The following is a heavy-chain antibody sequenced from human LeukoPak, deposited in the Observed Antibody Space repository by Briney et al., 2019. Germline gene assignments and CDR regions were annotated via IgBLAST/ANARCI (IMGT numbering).Heavy chain of an antibody. J-gene: IGHJ4*02. Sequence: GGSLRLSCAASGFSFSTYNMNWVRQAPGKGLEWVSSIGSTSTYMYYADSVTGRFTVSRDNAKNSLYLQMNSLRADDTAVYYCARDQVYYSGNRGYYALDSWGQGTLVTVSS. CDR3: ARDQVYYSGNRGYYALDS. CDR2: IGSTSTYM. CDR1: GFSFSTYN. D-gene: IGHD3-22*01. V-gene: IGHV3-21*01.